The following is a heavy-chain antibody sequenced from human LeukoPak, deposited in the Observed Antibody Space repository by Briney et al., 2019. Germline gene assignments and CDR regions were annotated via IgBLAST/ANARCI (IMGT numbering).Heavy chain of an antibody. V-gene: IGHV1-69*05. CDR3: ARDRLTMVRGVIDY. CDR1: GGTFSSYA. CDR2: IIPIFGTA. D-gene: IGHD3-10*01. Sequence: SVKVSCKASGGTFSSYAISWVRQAPGQGLEWMGGIIPIFGTANYAQKLQGRVTMTTDTSTSTAYMELRSLRSDDTAVYYCARDRLTMVRGVIDYWGQGTLVTVSS. J-gene: IGHJ4*02.